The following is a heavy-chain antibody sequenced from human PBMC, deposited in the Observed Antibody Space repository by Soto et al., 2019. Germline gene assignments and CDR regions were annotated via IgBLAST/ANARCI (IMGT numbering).Heavy chain of an antibody. CDR1: GYTLTELS. Sequence: ASVKVSCKVSGYTLTELSMHWVRQAPGKGLEWMGGFDPEDGETIYAQKFQGRATMTEDTSTDTAYMELSSLRSEDTAVYYCATGGSRVYYYGMDVWGQGTTVTVSS. CDR2: FDPEDGET. V-gene: IGHV1-24*01. J-gene: IGHJ6*02. D-gene: IGHD1-26*01. CDR3: ATGGSRVYYYGMDV.